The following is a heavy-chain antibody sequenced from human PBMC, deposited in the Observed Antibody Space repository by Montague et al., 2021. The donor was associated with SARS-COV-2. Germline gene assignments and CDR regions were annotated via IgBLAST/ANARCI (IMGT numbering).Heavy chain of an antibody. CDR1: GGSISSSSYY. Sequence: ETLSLTCTVPGGSISSSSYYWGWIRQPPGKGLEWIGSIYYSGSTYYNPSLKSRVTMSVDKSRNQFSLKLTSVTAADTAVYYCVRTVTQGSGDSWGQGTLVTVSS. J-gene: IGHJ4*02. CDR2: IYYSGST. V-gene: IGHV4-39*07. D-gene: IGHD6-25*01. CDR3: VRTVTQGSGDS.